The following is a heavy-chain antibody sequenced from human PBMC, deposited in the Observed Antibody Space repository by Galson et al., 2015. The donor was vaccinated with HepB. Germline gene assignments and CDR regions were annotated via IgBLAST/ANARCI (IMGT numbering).Heavy chain of an antibody. V-gene: IGHV3-30*03. CDR2: ISYDGSNK. D-gene: IGHD3-22*01. CDR1: GFTFSSYG. Sequence: SLRLSCAASGFTFSSYGMHWVRQAPGKGLEWVAVISYDGSNKYYADSVKGRFTISRDNSKNTLYLQMNSLRAEDTAVYYCARGQTYYYDSSGYYPNWFDPWGQGTLVTVSS. CDR3: ARGQTYYYDSSGYYPNWFDP. J-gene: IGHJ5*02.